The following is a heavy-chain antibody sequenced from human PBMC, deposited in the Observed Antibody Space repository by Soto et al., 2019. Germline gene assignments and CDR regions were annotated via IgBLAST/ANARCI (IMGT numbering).Heavy chain of an antibody. CDR3: ARELNTKGEDY. CDR1: GGTFSSYA. J-gene: IGHJ4*02. V-gene: IGHV1-8*02. Sequence: SVKLSCKASGGTFSSYAISWLRQAPGQGLEWMGGIIPIFGNTGYAQKFQGRVTMTRNTSISTAYMELSSLRSEDTAVYYCARELNTKGEDYWGQGTLDPVSS. CDR2: IIPIFGNT. D-gene: IGHD2-8*01.